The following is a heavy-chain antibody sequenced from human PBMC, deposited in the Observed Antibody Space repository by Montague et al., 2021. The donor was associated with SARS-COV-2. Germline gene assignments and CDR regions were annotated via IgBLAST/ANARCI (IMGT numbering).Heavy chain of an antibody. D-gene: IGHD3-22*01. CDR1: GFTFSSYW. CDR3: VRTFYDSSGYYYVWYFGL. Sequence: SLRLSCAASGFTFSSYWMDWVRQPPGKGLVWVSRINSDGSSTNYADSVKGRFTISRDNAKNTLYLQMNSLRAEDTAVYYCVRTFYDSSGYYYVWYFGLWGRGTLVTVSS. V-gene: IGHV3-74*01. CDR2: INSDGSST. J-gene: IGHJ2*01.